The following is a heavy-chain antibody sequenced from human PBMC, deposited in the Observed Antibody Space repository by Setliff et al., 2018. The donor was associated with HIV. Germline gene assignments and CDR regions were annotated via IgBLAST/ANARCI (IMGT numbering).Heavy chain of an antibody. CDR1: GFSISSGFF. V-gene: IGHV4-38-2*01. D-gene: IGHD1-1*01. CDR3: ARGVGGNWDKSLDY. J-gene: IGHJ4*02. Sequence: SETLSLTCAVSGFSISSGFFWGWVRQPPGKGLEWIGSIYQSGTTNYNPSLKSRITISLDTSNKQFSLRLRSVTAADTAVYYCARGVGGNWDKSLDYWGQGTLVTVSS. CDR2: IYQSGTT.